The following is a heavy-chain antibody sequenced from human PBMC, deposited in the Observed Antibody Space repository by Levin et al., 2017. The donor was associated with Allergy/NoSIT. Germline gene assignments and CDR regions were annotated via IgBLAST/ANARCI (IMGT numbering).Heavy chain of an antibody. D-gene: IGHD6-19*01. CDR3: AREEDSSGWYVMDV. CDR1: GYTFTSYG. V-gene: IGHV1-18*01. CDR2: ISAYNGNT. J-gene: IGHJ6*04. Sequence: ASVKVSCKASGYTFTSYGISWVRQAPGQGLEWMGWISAYNGNTNYAQKLQGRVTMTTDTSTSTAYMELRSLRSDDTAVYYCAREEDSSGWYVMDVWGKGTTVTVSS.